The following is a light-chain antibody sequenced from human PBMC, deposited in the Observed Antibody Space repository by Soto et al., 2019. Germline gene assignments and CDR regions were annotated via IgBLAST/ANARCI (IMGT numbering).Light chain of an antibody. J-gene: IGKJ4*01. CDR3: QQYNNWPLT. Sequence: EVVMTQSPATLSVSPGDGATLSCRASQNVHSNLAWYQQKPGQAPRLLIYDTSTRATDIPFRFSGGGSGTEFTLTISSLQSEDFGVYYCQQYNNWPLTFGGGTKVEIK. V-gene: IGKV3-15*01. CDR2: DTS. CDR1: QNVHSN.